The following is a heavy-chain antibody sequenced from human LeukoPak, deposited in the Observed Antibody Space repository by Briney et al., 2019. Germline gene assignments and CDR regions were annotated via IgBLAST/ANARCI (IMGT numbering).Heavy chain of an antibody. CDR3: AREVYSYGIVPQYYFDY. V-gene: IGHV1-69*05. Sequence: SVKVSCKASGGTFSSYAISWVRQAPGQGLEWMGRIIPIFGTANYAQEFQGRVTITTDESTSTAYMELSSLRSEDTAVYYCAREVYSYGIVPQYYFDYWGQGTLVTVSS. J-gene: IGHJ4*02. CDR2: IIPIFGTA. CDR1: GGTFSSYA. D-gene: IGHD5-18*01.